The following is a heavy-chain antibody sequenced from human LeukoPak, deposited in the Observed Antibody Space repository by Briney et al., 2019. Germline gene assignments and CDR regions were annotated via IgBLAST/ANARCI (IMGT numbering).Heavy chain of an antibody. CDR3: ARDPYSGTYGDTYYYYMDV. V-gene: IGHV3-21*01. D-gene: IGHD1-26*01. J-gene: IGHJ6*03. CDR1: GFTFNNYG. CDR2: ITSSSTYT. Sequence: GGSLRLSCAASGFTFNNYGMHWVRQTPGKGLEWVSSITSSSTYTFYADSVKGRFTISRDNARNSLYLQMNSLRAEDTAVYYCARDPYSGTYGDTYYYYMDVWGKGTTVTISS.